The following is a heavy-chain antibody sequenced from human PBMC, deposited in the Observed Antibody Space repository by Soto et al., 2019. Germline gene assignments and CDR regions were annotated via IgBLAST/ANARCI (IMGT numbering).Heavy chain of an antibody. Sequence: SVKVSCKASGGTFSSYAISGVRQAPGQGLEWMGGIIPIFGTANYAQKFQGRVTITADKSTSTAYMELSSLRSEDTAVYYCAREHADILTGYYSRYFDYWGPGTLVTVSS. D-gene: IGHD3-9*01. CDR2: IIPIFGTA. CDR1: GGTFSSYA. J-gene: IGHJ4*02. CDR3: AREHADILTGYYSRYFDY. V-gene: IGHV1-69*06.